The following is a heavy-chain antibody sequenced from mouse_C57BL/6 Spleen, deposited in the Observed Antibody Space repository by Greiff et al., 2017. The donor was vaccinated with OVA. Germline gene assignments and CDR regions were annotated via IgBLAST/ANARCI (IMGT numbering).Heavy chain of an antibody. CDR3: ARDYEGLY. Sequence: EVQLQESGPGLVKPSQSLSLTCSVTGYSITSGYYWNWIRQFPGNKLEWMGYISYDGSNNYNPSLKNRISITRDTSKNQFFLKLNSVTTEDTATYYCARDYEGLYWGQGTTLTVSS. V-gene: IGHV3-6*01. J-gene: IGHJ2*01. CDR2: ISYDGSN. D-gene: IGHD1-1*01. CDR1: GYSITSGYY.